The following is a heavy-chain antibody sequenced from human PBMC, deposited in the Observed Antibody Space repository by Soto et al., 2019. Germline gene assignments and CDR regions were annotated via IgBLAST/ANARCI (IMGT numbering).Heavy chain of an antibody. V-gene: IGHV4-59*01. CDR2: IYYSGTT. Sequence: SETLSLTCNVSGGSISTYYWSWIRQPPGKGLEWIGYIYYSGTTNYNPSLKSRVTISVDTSKNQFSLTLTSVTAADTAVYYCARERRDCYKYYFDYWGQGTLVTVSS. J-gene: IGHJ4*02. CDR3: ARERRDCYKYYFDY. CDR1: GGSISTYY. D-gene: IGHD1-1*01.